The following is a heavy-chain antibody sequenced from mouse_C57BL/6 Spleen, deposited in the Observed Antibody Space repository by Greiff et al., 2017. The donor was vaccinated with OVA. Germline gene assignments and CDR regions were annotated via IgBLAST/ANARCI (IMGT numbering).Heavy chain of an antibody. V-gene: IGHV3-6*01. J-gene: IGHJ2*01. CDR3: AREGIKGDY. CDR2: ISYDGSN. CDR1: GYSITSGYY. Sequence: EVQLQESGPGLVKPSQSLSLTCSVTGYSITSGYYWNWIRQFPGNKLEWMGYISYDGSNNYNPSLKNRISITRDTSKNQFFLKLNSVTTEDTATYYCAREGIKGDYWGQGTTLTVSS.